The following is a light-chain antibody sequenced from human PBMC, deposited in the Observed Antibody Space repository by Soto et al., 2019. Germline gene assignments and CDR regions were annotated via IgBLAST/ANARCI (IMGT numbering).Light chain of an antibody. CDR3: CSYAGSNTYVV. Sequence: QSALTQPASVSGSPGQSITISCTGTSSDVGNYNLVSWYQHHSGTAPKLMISEVSNRPSGVANRFSGCKSGNTASLTISGLQAEDEADYYCCSYAGSNTYVVFGGGTKLPVL. CDR1: SSDVGNYNL. V-gene: IGLV2-23*02. J-gene: IGLJ2*01. CDR2: EVS.